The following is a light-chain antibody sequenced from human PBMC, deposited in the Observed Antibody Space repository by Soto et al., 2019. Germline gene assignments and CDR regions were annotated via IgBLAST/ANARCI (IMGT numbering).Light chain of an antibody. Sequence: EIVMTQSPATLSVSPGERATLSCRASQSVSSTYLAWYQQKPGQPPRLLIFGASTRATGIPARFSGSGSGAEFALTISTLQSEDFAVYYCQQYSVWPLTFGGGTKVDIK. CDR2: GAS. CDR3: QQYSVWPLT. V-gene: IGKV3D-15*01. CDR1: QSVSSTY. J-gene: IGKJ4*01.